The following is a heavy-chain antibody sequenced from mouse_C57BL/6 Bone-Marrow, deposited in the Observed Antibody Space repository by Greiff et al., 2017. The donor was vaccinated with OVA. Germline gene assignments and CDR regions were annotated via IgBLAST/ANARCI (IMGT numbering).Heavy chain of an antibody. V-gene: IGHV1-5*01. J-gene: IGHJ3*01. CDR1: GYTFTSYW. D-gene: IGHD1-1*01. Sequence: EVQLQQSGTVLARPGASVKMSCKTSGYTFTSYWMHWVKQRPGQGLEWIGAIYPGNSDTSYNQKFKGKAKLTAVTSASTAYMELSSLTNEDSAVYYCASGYGSDWFAYWGQGTLVTVSA. CDR2: IYPGNSDT. CDR3: ASGYGSDWFAY.